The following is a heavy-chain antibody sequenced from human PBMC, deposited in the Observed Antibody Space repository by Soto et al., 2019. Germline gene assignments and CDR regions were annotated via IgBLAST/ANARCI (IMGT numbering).Heavy chain of an antibody. D-gene: IGHD2-15*01. J-gene: IGHJ6*04. Sequence: GGSLRLSCAASGFTFSSYSMNWVRQAPGKGLEWVSSISSSSSYIYYADSVKGRFTISRDNAKNSLYMQMNSLRAAVTAVYFCSCDVYNVSAVVAASNMDVWGKGTTVTVSS. V-gene: IGHV3-21*04. CDR3: SCDVYNVSAVVAASNMDV. CDR1: GFTFSSYS. CDR2: ISSSSSYI.